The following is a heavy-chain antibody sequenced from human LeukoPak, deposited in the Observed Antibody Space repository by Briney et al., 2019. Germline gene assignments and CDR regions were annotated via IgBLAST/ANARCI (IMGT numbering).Heavy chain of an antibody. Sequence: PGGSLRLSCAASGFIFKNYGIHWVRQAPGKGLEWVALIRYDGGNNYADSVKGRFTISRDNSKNTLYLQMNSLRAEDTAIYYCAMGDVTDAFDVWGQGTTVTVSS. CDR2: IRYDGGN. D-gene: IGHD1-26*01. CDR1: GFIFKNYG. CDR3: AMGDVTDAFDV. V-gene: IGHV3-30*02. J-gene: IGHJ3*01.